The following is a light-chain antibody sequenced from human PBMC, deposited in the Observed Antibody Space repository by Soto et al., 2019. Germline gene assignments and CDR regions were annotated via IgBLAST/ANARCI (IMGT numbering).Light chain of an antibody. CDR2: NND. CDR1: SSNIGAGYA. V-gene: IGLV1-40*01. Sequence: QSVLTQPPSVSGAPGQRVTISCTGTSSNIGAGYAVHWYQQLPGTAPKLLIYNNDNRPSGVPDRISASNSGTSASLAITGLQAEDEAHYYCQSYDHGLSGSVFGGGTKLTVL. CDR3: QSYDHGLSGSV. J-gene: IGLJ2*01.